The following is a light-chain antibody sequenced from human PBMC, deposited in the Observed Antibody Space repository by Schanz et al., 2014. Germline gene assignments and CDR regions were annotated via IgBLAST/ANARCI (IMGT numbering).Light chain of an antibody. V-gene: IGKV3-15*01. CDR2: GAS. Sequence: EIVLTQSPGTLSLSPGERATLSCRASQSVSNNFLAWYQQKPGQAPRLLIYGASTRATGIPARFSGSESGTEFTLTISSLQSEDFAVYYCQHYSNWPEGTFGPGTKVDIK. CDR1: QSVSNN. J-gene: IGKJ3*01. CDR3: QHYSNWPEGT.